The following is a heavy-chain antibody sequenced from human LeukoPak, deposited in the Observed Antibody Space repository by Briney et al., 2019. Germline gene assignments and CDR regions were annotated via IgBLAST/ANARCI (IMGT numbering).Heavy chain of an antibody. Sequence: PSETLSLTCTVSGGSISSSSYYWGWIRQPPGKGLEWIGSIYYSGSTYYNPSLKSRVTISVDTSKNQFSLKLSSVTAADTAVYYCARLYNDYPDYWGQGTLVIVSS. CDR3: ARLYNDYPDY. CDR2: IYYSGST. CDR1: GGSISSSSYY. D-gene: IGHD2-2*02. J-gene: IGHJ4*02. V-gene: IGHV4-39*01.